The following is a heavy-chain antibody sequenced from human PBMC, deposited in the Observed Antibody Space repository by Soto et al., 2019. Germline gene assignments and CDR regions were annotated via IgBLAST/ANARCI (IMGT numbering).Heavy chain of an antibody. Sequence: QVQLVESGGGLVRPGGSLRLSCEASGFTLRDYYITWFRQAPGKGLEWLSYIDSSTKYTNYADSVKGRFTISRDNAKNSLYLQMNSLRADDTAVYYCAREYYYTMDVWGQGTMVTVSS. J-gene: IGHJ6*02. CDR1: GFTLRDYY. V-gene: IGHV3-11*05. CDR3: AREYYYTMDV. CDR2: IDSSTKYT.